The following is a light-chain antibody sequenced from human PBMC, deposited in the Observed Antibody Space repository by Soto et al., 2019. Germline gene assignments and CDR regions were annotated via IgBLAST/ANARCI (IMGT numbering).Light chain of an antibody. CDR1: SSNIGAGYD. V-gene: IGLV1-40*01. CDR2: ANS. Sequence: QSVLTQPPSMSGAPGQRVTISCTGSSSNIGAGYDVHWYQQLPGTAPKLLISANSNRPSGVPDRFSGSKSGTSASLAITGLQAEDVADYYCQSYDSSLSGVLFGGGTKLTVL. J-gene: IGLJ2*01. CDR3: QSYDSSLSGVL.